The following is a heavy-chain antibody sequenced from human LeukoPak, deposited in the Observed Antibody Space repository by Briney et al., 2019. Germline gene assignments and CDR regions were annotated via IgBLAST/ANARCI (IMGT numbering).Heavy chain of an antibody. CDR1: GGSISSGGYY. CDR3: AREERITMVRGVIDY. Sequence: SQTLSLTGTVSGGSISSGGYYWSWIRQHPGKGLEWIGYIYYSGSTYYNPSLKSRVTISVDTSKNQFSLKLSSVTAADTAVYYCAREERITMVRGVIDYWGQGTLVTVSS. J-gene: IGHJ4*02. D-gene: IGHD3-10*01. CDR2: IYYSGST. V-gene: IGHV4-31*03.